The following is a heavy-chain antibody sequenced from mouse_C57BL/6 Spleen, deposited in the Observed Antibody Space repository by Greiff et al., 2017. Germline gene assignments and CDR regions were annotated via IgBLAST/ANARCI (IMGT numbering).Heavy chain of an antibody. J-gene: IGHJ2*01. CDR2: IHPNSGST. CDR1: GYTFTSYW. CDR3: ASYYDYDGGFDY. Sequence: QVQLKQPGAELVKPGASVKLSCKASGYTFTSYWMHWVKQRPGQGLEWIGMIHPNSGSTNYNEKFKSKATLTVDKSSSTAYMQLSSLTSEDSAVYYCASYYDYDGGFDYWGQGTTLTVSS. D-gene: IGHD2-4*01. V-gene: IGHV1-64*01.